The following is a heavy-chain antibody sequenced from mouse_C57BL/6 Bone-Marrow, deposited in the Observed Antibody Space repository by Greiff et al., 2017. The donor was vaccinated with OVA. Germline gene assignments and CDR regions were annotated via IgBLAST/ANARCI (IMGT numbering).Heavy chain of an antibody. CDR2: IDPNSGGT. D-gene: IGHD1-1*01. J-gene: IGHJ4*01. Sequence: QVQLQQPGAELVKPGASVKLSCKASGYTFTSYWLHWVKQRPGRGLEWIGRIDPNSGGTKYNEKFKSKATLTVDKPSSTAYLPLSSLTSEDSAVYYCARSCYYGSSYVSMDYWGQGTSVTVSS. CDR1: GYTFTSYW. CDR3: ARSCYYGSSYVSMDY. V-gene: IGHV1-72*01.